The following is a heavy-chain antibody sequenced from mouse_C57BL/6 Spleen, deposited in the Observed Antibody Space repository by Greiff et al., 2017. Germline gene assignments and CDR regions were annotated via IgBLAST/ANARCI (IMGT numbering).Heavy chain of an antibody. Sequence: EVQLVESGGGLVQPGGSLKLSCAASGFTFSDYGMAWVRRAPRKGPAWVAFISNLAYSIYSADTVTGRFTISRENAKNTLYLEVSSLRSEDTAMYYCARTGDYTSFYYATDYWGQGTSVTVSS. J-gene: IGHJ4*01. CDR1: GFTFSDYG. CDR2: ISNLAYSI. V-gene: IGHV5-15*01. D-gene: IGHD2-4*01. CDR3: ARTGDYTSFYYATDY.